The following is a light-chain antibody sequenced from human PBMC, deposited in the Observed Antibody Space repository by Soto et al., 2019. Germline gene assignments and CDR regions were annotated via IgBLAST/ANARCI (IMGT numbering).Light chain of an antibody. CDR1: QSISTW. Sequence: DIQMTQSPSTLSASVGDRVTITCRASQSISTWLAWYQQKPGRAPKLLIYEASILESGVPSRFSGSGYGTEFTLTISSLQPDDFATYYCQQFNSYSFGYTFVQGTKVDIK. CDR2: EAS. J-gene: IGKJ2*01. V-gene: IGKV1-5*03. CDR3: QQFNSYSFGYT.